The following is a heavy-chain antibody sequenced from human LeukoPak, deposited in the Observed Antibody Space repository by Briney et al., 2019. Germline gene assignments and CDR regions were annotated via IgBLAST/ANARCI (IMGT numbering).Heavy chain of an antibody. Sequence: SETLSLTCTVSGDSISSSNWWSWVRLPPGKGLEWIGEVYHSGSTNYNPSLKSRVTISVDTSKNQFSLKLSSVTAADTAVYYCARVGSSGWYPLGFLDYWGQGTLVTVSS. CDR3: ARVGSSGWYPLGFLDY. CDR1: GDSISSSNW. V-gene: IGHV4-4*02. J-gene: IGHJ4*02. D-gene: IGHD6-19*01. CDR2: VYHSGST.